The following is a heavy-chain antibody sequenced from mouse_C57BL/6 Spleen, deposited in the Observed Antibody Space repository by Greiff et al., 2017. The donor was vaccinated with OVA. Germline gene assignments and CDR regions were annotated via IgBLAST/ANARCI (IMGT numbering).Heavy chain of an antibody. CDR3: ARVNWDGAY. CDR2: ISYDGSN. J-gene: IGHJ3*01. CDR1: GYSITSGYY. Sequence: EVQLVESGPGLVKPSQSLSLTCSVTGYSITSGYYWNWIRQFPGNKLEWMGYISYDGSNNYNPSLKNRISITRDTSKNQFFLKLNSVTTEDTATYYCARVNWDGAYWGQGTLVTVSA. D-gene: IGHD4-1*01. V-gene: IGHV3-6*01.